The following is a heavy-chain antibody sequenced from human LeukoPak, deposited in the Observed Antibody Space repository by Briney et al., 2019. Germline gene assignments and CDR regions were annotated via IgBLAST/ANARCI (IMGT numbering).Heavy chain of an antibody. D-gene: IGHD1-26*01. CDR2: IYYSEST. Sequence: PSETLSLTCTVSGGSIGSYYWSWMRQPPGKGLEWIGYIYYSESTNYNTPLKSRVTISVDTSKNQFSLKLSSVTAADTAVYYCARMVGPRYFDLWGRGTLVTVSS. CDR1: GGSIGSYY. CDR3: ARMVGPRYFDL. J-gene: IGHJ2*01. V-gene: IGHV4-59*08.